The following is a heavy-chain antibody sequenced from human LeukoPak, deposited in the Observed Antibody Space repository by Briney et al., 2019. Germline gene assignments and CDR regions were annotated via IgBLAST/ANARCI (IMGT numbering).Heavy chain of an antibody. CDR2: ISGSGGST. CDR3: AKTGYYGSGSLYFLFDY. Sequence: GGSLRLSCAASGFTFSRYSMTWVRQAPGKGLECVSAISGSGGSTYYADSVKGRFTISRDNSKNTLYLQMNSLRAEDTAVYYCAKTGYYGSGSLYFLFDYWGQGTLVTVSS. CDR1: GFTFSRYS. V-gene: IGHV3-23*01. J-gene: IGHJ4*02. D-gene: IGHD3-10*01.